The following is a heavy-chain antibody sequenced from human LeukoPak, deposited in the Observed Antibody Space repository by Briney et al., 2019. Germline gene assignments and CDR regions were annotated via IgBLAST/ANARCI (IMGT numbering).Heavy chain of an antibody. V-gene: IGHV4-39*07. CDR2: IYHSGST. D-gene: IGHD4-17*01. J-gene: IGHJ6*03. Sequence: PSETLSLTCTVSGGSISSSSYYWGWIRQPPGKGLEWIGSIYHSGSTYYNPSLKSRVTISVDTSKNQFSLKLSSVTAADTAVYYCARGYGDLYYYYYYMDVWGKGTTVTVSS. CDR1: GGSISSSSYY. CDR3: ARGYGDLYYYYYYMDV.